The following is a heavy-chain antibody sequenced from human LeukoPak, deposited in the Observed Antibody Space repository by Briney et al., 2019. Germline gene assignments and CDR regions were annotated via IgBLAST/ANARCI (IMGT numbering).Heavy chain of an antibody. D-gene: IGHD6-19*01. CDR2: IYYSGIT. CDR1: GGSISSRSYC. J-gene: IGHJ4*02. CDR3: ARRAGVAGDLDY. V-gene: IGHV4-39*01. Sequence: SETLSLTCTVSGGSISSRSYCWGWIRQPPGKALEWIGTIYYSGITYYNSSLKSRVTISIDTSKNQFSLKLTSVTAADTAVYFCARRAGVAGDLDYWGQGNLVTVSS.